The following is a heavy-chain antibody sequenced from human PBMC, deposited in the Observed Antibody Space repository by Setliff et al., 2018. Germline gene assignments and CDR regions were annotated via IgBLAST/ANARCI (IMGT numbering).Heavy chain of an antibody. V-gene: IGHV4-34*08. Sequence: PSETLSLTCAAYGGTFSDYHWTWIRQSPEKGLEWIGEINHRGSTNYDPSLKSRVTISIDTSKNQFSLSLRYVTAADTAVYYCARSLVIITTAFDFWGQGLLVTVSS. D-gene: IGHD3-22*01. CDR3: ARSLVIITTAFDF. CDR1: GGTFSDYH. J-gene: IGHJ4*02. CDR2: INHRGST.